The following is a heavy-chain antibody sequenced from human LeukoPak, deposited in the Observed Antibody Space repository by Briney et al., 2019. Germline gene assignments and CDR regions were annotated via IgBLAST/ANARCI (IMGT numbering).Heavy chain of an antibody. CDR1: GFSFNT. J-gene: IGHJ4*02. CDR2: IAAGGGGQ. CDR3: VSGDLNTGWRS. D-gene: IGHD6-19*01. V-gene: IGHV3-23*01. Sequence: GGSLRLSCATSGFSFNTMSWVRQAPGKGLEWVSGIAAGGGGQTYAASVKGRFTTSRDNCQNTLYLQMNSLRAEDTAVYYCVSGDLNTGWRSWGQVILVTVSP.